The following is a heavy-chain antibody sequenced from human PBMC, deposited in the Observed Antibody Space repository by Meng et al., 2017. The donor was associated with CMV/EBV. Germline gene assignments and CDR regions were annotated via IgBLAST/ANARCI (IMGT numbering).Heavy chain of an antibody. D-gene: IGHD2-2*02. CDR3: ARAVLRDIVVVPAAIGWFDP. V-gene: IGHV3-21*01. CDR1: GFTFSSYS. CDR2: ISSSSSYI. J-gene: IGHJ5*02. Sequence: GESLKISCAASGFTFSSYSMNWVRQAPGKGLEWVSSISSSSSYIYYADSVKGRFTISRDNAKNSLYLQMNSLRAEDTAVYYCARAVLRDIVVVPAAIGWFDPWGQGTLVTVSS.